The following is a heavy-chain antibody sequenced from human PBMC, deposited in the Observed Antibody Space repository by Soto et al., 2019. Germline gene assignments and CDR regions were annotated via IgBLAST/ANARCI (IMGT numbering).Heavy chain of an antibody. D-gene: IGHD1-7*01. CDR3: VRQELELRGLVYYYYGMDV. CDR1: GGSITSSSFY. CDR2: IYYSGST. J-gene: IGHJ6*02. Sequence: PSETLSLTCTVSGGSITSSSFYWSWIRQHPGKGLEWIGYIYYSGSTYYNPSLKSRITISVDTSKNQFSLRLSSVTAAGTAVYFCVRQELELRGLVYYYYGMDVWGQGTTVTVSS. V-gene: IGHV4-39*01.